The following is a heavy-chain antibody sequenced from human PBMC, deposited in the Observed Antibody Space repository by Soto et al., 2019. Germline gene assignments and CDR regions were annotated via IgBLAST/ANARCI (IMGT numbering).Heavy chain of an antibody. J-gene: IGHJ3*02. V-gene: IGHV3-30-3*01. CDR2: ISYDGSNK. D-gene: IGHD2-15*01. CDR1: GFTFSSYA. Sequence: QVQLVESGGGVVQPGRSLRLSCAASGFTFSSYAMHWVRQAPGKGLEWVAVISYDGSNKYYADSVKGRFTISRDNSKNTLYLQMNSLRAEDTAVYYCARRYCSGGSCYSVGAFDIWGQGTMVTVSS. CDR3: ARRYCSGGSCYSVGAFDI.